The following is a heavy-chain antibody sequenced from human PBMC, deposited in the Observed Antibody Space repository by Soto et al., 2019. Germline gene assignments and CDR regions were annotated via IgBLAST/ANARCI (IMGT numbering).Heavy chain of an antibody. CDR2: ISAYNGNT. J-gene: IGHJ6*02. CDR3: ASRGGSVAAAGLYYYYGMDV. CDR1: GYTFTSYG. Sequence: GASVKVSCKASGYTFTSYGISWVRQAPGQGLEWMGWISAYNGNTNYAQKLQGRVTMTTDTSTSTAYMELRSLRSDDTAVYYCASRGGSVAAAGLYYYYGMDVWGQGTTVTV. D-gene: IGHD6-13*01. V-gene: IGHV1-18*01.